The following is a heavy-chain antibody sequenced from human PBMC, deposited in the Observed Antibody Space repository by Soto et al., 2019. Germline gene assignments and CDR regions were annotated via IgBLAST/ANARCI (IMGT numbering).Heavy chain of an antibody. V-gene: IGHV5-10-1*01. D-gene: IGHD3-10*01. CDR1: GYSFTSYW. CDR3: ARFWYGVREIYGMDV. CDR2: TDPSDSYT. Sequence: PGESLKISCKGSGYSFTSYWISWGRQMPGKGLERIGRTDPSDSYTNYSPSFQGHVTISGDNSISTASLHWSSLKASDSAMYYCARFWYGVREIYGMDVWGQGTTVTVSS. J-gene: IGHJ6*02.